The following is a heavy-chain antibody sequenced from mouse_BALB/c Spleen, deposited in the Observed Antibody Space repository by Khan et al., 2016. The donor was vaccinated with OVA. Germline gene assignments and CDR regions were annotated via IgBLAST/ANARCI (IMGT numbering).Heavy chain of an antibody. CDR2: ISYSGST. CDR1: GYSITSDYA. Sequence: EVQLQESGPGLVKPSQSLSLTCTVTGYSITSDYAWIWIRQFPGNKLEWMGYISYSGSTGYNPSLKSRISITRATSKNHFFLQLNSVTTAGTATYYCAATRFYYMSSFSGSWGQGTTLTVSS. J-gene: IGHJ2*01. D-gene: IGHD2-1*01. V-gene: IGHV3-2*02. CDR3: AATRFYYMSSFSGS.